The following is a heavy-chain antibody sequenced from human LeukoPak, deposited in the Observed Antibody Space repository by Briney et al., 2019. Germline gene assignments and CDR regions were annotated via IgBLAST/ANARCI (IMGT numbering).Heavy chain of an antibody. CDR1: GGSITSYY. V-gene: IGHV4-4*07. J-gene: IGHJ5*02. Sequence: SETLSLTCTVSGGSITSYYWSWIRQPAGKGLEWIGRIYTSGTTRYSPTLKNRVTMSLDTSKNQFSLKMSSVTAADTAVYYCARSLWFGEGNWIDPWGQGTLVTVSS. D-gene: IGHD3-10*01. CDR2: IYTSGTT. CDR3: ARSLWFGEGNWIDP.